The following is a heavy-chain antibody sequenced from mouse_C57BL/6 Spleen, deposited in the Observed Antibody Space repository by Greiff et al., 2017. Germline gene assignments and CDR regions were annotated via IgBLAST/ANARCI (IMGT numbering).Heavy chain of an antibody. V-gene: IGHV1-15*01. CDR3: TRRGGFDD. J-gene: IGHJ2*01. Sequence: QVQLQQSGAELVRPGASVTLSCKASGYTFTDYEMHWVKQTPVHGLEWIGAIDPETGGTAYNQKFKGKAIVTADKSSSTAYMELRSLTSEDSAVYYCTRRGGFDDWGQGTTLTVSS. CDR1: GYTFTDYE. CDR2: IDPETGGT.